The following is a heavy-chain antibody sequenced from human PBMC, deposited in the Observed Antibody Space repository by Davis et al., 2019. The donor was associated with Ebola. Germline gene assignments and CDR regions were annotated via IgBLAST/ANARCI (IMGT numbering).Heavy chain of an antibody. J-gene: IGHJ6*02. CDR1: GFTFSSYS. V-gene: IGHV3-21*01. D-gene: IGHD5-18*01. CDR2: ISSSSSYI. CDR3: ARDVDTGNNYYYGMDV. Sequence: GESLKISCAASGFTFSSYSMNWVRQAPGKGLEWVSSISSSSSYIYYADSVKGRFTISRDHAKNSLYLQMNSLRAEDTAVYCCARDVDTGNNYYYGMDVWGQGTTVTVSS.